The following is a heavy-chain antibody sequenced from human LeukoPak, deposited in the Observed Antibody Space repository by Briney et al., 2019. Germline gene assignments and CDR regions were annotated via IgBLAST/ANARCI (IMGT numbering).Heavy chain of an antibody. Sequence: RPGGSLRLSCAASGFTFSSYSMNWVRQAPGKGLEWVSYISSSSSTIYYADSVKGRFTISRDNAKNSLYLQMNSLRAEDTAVYYCARDPHDTNGVRFMDVWGKGTTVTVSS. D-gene: IGHD2-8*01. CDR2: ISSSSSTI. V-gene: IGHV3-48*01. CDR1: GFTFSSYS. J-gene: IGHJ6*03. CDR3: ARDPHDTNGVRFMDV.